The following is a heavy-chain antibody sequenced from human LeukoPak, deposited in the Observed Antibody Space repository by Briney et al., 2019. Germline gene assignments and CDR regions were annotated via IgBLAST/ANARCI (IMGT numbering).Heavy chain of an antibody. Sequence: PGGSLRLSCAASGFTFSSYGMHWVRQAPGKGLEWVAVISYDGSNKYYADSVKGRFTISRDNSKNTLYLQMSSLRAEDTAVYYCAKEDSGWPVDFDYWGQGTLVTVSS. CDR1: GFTFSSYG. V-gene: IGHV3-30*18. J-gene: IGHJ4*02. CDR2: ISYDGSNK. CDR3: AKEDSGWPVDFDY. D-gene: IGHD6-19*01.